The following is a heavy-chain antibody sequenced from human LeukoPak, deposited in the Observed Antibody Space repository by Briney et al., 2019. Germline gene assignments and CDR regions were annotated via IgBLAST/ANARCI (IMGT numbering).Heavy chain of an antibody. J-gene: IGHJ4*02. Sequence: GGSLRLSCAASGFTFSSYGMSWVRQAPGKGLEWVSAISGSGGSTYYADSVKGRFTISRDNSKNTLYLQMNSLRAEDTAVYYCAKSSGYFGGKGYFDYWGQGTLVTVSS. CDR3: AKSSGYFGGKGYFDY. CDR1: GFTFSSYG. V-gene: IGHV3-23*01. D-gene: IGHD3-22*01. CDR2: ISGSGGST.